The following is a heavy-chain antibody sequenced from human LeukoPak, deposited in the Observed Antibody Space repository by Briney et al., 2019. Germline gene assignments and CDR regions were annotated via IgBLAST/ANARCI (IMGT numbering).Heavy chain of an antibody. Sequence: GASVKVSCKASGYTFTSCYMHWVRQAPGQGLEWMGIINPSGGSTSYAQKFQGRVTMTRDTSTSTVYMELSSLRSEDTAVYYCARGVILTGYWSVRDLDYYYGMDVWGQGTTVTVSS. CDR2: INPSGGST. J-gene: IGHJ6*02. CDR1: GYTFTSCY. CDR3: ARGVILTGYWSVRDLDYYYGMDV. V-gene: IGHV1-46*01. D-gene: IGHD3-9*01.